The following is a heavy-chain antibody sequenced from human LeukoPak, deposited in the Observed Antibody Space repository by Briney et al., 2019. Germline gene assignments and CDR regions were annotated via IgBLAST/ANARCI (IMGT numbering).Heavy chain of an antibody. Sequence: GGSLRLSCAASGFTFSDYYMSWIRQAPGKGLEWVAVISYDGSNKYYADSVKGRFTISRDNSKNTLYLQMNSLRAEDTAVYYCARDDSLGYWGQGTLVTVSS. CDR1: GFTFSDYY. CDR2: ISYDGSNK. V-gene: IGHV3-30-3*01. D-gene: IGHD2-21*01. CDR3: ARDDSLGY. J-gene: IGHJ4*02.